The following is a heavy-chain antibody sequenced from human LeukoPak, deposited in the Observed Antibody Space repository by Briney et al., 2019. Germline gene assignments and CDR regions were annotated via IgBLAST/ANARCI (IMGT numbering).Heavy chain of an antibody. D-gene: IGHD6-19*01. CDR1: GFTFSSYA. V-gene: IGHV3-23*01. J-gene: IGHJ5*02. Sequence: GGSLRLSCAASGFTFSSYAMSWDRQAPGKGLEWVSAISGSGGSTYYADSVKGRFTISRDNSKNTLYLQMNSLRAEDTAVYYCAKEAIRSSGWYRYYNWFDPWGQGTLVTVSS. CDR3: AKEAIRSSGWYRYYNWFDP. CDR2: ISGSGGST.